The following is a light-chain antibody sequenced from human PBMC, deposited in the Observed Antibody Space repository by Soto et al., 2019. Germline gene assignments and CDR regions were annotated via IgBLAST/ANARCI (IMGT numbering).Light chain of an antibody. CDR3: QQCGSIPIT. CDR2: EAS. V-gene: IGKV1-33*01. CDR1: HDITKS. J-gene: IGKJ5*01. Sequence: DIQMTQSPSSLSASVGDRVTITCQATHDITKSLNWYQQKPGKAPNLLIYEASNLETGVPSRFSGSGSGTDFTFTISKLQPEDIATYYCQQCGSIPITFGPGTRLEIK.